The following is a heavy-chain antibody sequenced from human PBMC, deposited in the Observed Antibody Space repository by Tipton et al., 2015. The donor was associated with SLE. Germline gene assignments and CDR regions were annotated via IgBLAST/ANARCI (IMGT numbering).Heavy chain of an antibody. CDR3: ARLALLATTESSYYYYGMDV. J-gene: IGHJ6*02. Sequence: TLSLTCIVSGDSISSTSYYWGWIRQPPGKGLEWIGYIDYSGTTTYNPSLKSRLTVSVDTSKNQFSLKLSSVTVADTAVYYCARLALLATTESSYYYYGMDVWGQGTTVTVSS. V-gene: IGHV4-61*05. D-gene: IGHD5-12*01. CDR2: IDYSGTT. CDR1: GDSISSTSYY.